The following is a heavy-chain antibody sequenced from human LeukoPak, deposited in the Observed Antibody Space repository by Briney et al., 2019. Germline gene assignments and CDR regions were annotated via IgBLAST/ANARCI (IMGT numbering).Heavy chain of an antibody. CDR3: ARDRGKRTPALAPSDY. CDR2: IWYDGSNK. V-gene: IGHV3-33*01. CDR1: GFTFSSYG. D-gene: IGHD5-12*01. J-gene: IGHJ4*02. Sequence: GGSLRLSCAASGFTFSSYGMHWVRQAPGKGLEWVAVIWYDGSNKYYADSVKGRFTISRDNSKNTLYLQMNSLRAEDTAVYYCARDRGKRTPALAPSDYWGQGTLVTVSS.